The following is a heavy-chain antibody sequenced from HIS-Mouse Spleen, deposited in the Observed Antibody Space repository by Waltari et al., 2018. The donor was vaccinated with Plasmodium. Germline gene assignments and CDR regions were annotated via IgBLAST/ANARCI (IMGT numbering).Heavy chain of an antibody. V-gene: IGHV3-53*01. CDR2: IYSGGST. CDR1: GFSVSSNY. CDR3: ARGMKSSSSAFDI. J-gene: IGHJ3*02. D-gene: IGHD6-6*01. Sequence: EVQLVESGGGLIQPGGSLRLSCAASGFSVSSNYMRVVRQAPGKGRGWVSVIYSGGSTYYADSVKGRFTISRDNSKNTLYRQMNSLRAEDTAVYYCARGMKSSSSAFDIWGQGTMVTVSS.